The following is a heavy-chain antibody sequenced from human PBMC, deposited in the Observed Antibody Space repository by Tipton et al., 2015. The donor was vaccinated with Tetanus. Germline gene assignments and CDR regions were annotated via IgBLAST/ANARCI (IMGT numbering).Heavy chain of an antibody. CDR3: ARFTYYDFWSGYPEGFDY. CDR1: GYTFTSYG. CDR2: ISAYNGNT. Sequence: QLVQSGAEVKKPGASVKVSCKASGYTFTSYGISWVRQAPGQGLEWMGWISAYNGNTNYAQKLQGRVTMTTDTSTSTAYMELRSLRSDDTAVYYCARFTYYDFWSGYPEGFDYWGQGTLVTVSS. V-gene: IGHV1-18*01. J-gene: IGHJ4*02. D-gene: IGHD3-3*01.